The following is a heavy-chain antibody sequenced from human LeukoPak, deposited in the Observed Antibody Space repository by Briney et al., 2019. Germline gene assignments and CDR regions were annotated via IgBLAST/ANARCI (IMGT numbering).Heavy chain of an antibody. CDR1: GFIFTNYW. V-gene: IGHV3-49*04. Sequence: GGSLRLSCTASGFIFTNYWMSWVRQAPGKGLDWIGFIRSKTSGGTTEYAASVKGRFTILRDDSKSIAYLQINSLKTEDTAVYYCTRGDGSGSYWGQGTLVTVSS. CDR2: IRSKTSGGTT. J-gene: IGHJ4*02. CDR3: TRGDGSGSY. D-gene: IGHD1-26*01.